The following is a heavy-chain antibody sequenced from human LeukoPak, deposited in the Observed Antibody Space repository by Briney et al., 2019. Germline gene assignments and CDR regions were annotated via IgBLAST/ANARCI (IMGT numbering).Heavy chain of an antibody. CDR3: ARVGVVPAAMGFYYYYYMDV. J-gene: IGHJ6*03. V-gene: IGHV5-51*01. D-gene: IGHD2-2*01. CDR2: IYPGDSDT. CDR1: GYSFTSYW. Sequence: GDSLKTSCKGSGYSFTSYWIGWVRQMPGKGLEWMGIIYPGDSDTRYSPSFQGQVTISADKSISTAYLQWSSLKASDTAMYYCARVGVVPAAMGFYYYYYMDVWGKGTTVTVSS.